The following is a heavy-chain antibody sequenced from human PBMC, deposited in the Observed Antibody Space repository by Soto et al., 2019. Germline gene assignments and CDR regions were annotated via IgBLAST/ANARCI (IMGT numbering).Heavy chain of an antibody. CDR2: IDGSGGTT. V-gene: IGHV3-23*01. Sequence: GSLRLSCVVSGFTFSSYAMGWVRQAPGKGLEWGSGIDGSGGTTYYGDSVKGRFSISRDNSKNTLYMQMNSLRADDSAVYFCFSINPMVITSTFGFWGQGSSVTGSS. CDR3: FSINPMVITSTFGF. J-gene: IGHJ4*02. CDR1: GFTFSSYA. D-gene: IGHD3-16*01.